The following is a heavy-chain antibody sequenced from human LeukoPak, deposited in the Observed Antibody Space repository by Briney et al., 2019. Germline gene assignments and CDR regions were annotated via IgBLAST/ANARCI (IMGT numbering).Heavy chain of an antibody. CDR3: ARARTADSYESEVGYFDY. CDR1: GFTFDDYD. Sequence: QAGGSLRLSCAASGFTFDDYDMHWVRQAPGKGLEWVSLISGDGGSTYYADSVKGRFTISRDNSKNSLYLQMNSLRTEDTALYYCARARTADSYESEVGYFDYWGQGTLVTVSS. J-gene: IGHJ4*02. CDR2: ISGDGGST. D-gene: IGHD5-18*01. V-gene: IGHV3-43*02.